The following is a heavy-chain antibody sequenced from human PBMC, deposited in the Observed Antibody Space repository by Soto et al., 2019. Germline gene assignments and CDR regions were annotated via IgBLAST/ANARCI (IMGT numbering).Heavy chain of an antibody. CDR3: ANSLNYGSMDV. CDR1: GGSFSGYY. Sequence: SETLSLTCAVYGGSFSGYYWSWIRQPPGKGLEWIGEINHSGSTNYNPSLKSRVTISVDTSKNQFSLKLSSVTAADTAVYYCANSLNYGSMDVWGQGTTVTVSS. CDR2: INHSGST. D-gene: IGHD4-17*01. V-gene: IGHV4-34*01. J-gene: IGHJ6*02.